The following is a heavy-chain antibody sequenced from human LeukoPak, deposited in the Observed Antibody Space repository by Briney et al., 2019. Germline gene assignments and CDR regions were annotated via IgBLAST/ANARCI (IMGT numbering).Heavy chain of an antibody. V-gene: IGHV1-46*01. J-gene: IGHJ3*02. CDR1: GYTFTSYY. D-gene: IGHD2-21*02. Sequence: ASVKVSCKASGYTFTSYYMHWVRQAPGQGLEWMGIINPSGGSTSYAQKFQGRVTMTRDTSTSTVYMELSSLRSEDTAVYYCARGYPDFCGGDCYDALDIWGQGTMVTVSS. CDR2: INPSGGST. CDR3: ARGYPDFCGGDCYDALDI.